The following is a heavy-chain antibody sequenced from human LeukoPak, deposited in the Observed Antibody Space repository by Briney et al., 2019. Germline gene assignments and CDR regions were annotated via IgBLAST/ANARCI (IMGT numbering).Heavy chain of an antibody. D-gene: IGHD4-23*01. CDR2: ISYDGSNK. Sequence: QPGGSLRLSCAASGFTFSSYAMHWVRQAPGKGLEWVAVISYDGSNKYYADSVKGRFTISRDNSKNTLYLQMNSLRAEDTAVYYCADPSAVVTPANAFDIWGQGTMVTVSS. CDR1: GFTFSSYA. CDR3: ADPSAVVTPANAFDI. V-gene: IGHV3-30-3*01. J-gene: IGHJ3*02.